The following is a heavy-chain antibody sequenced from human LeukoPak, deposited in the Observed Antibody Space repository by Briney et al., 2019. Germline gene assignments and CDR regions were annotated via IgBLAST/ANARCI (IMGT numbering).Heavy chain of an antibody. J-gene: IGHJ4*02. V-gene: IGHV4-39*01. CDR1: GGSISSSSYY. Sequence: PSETLSLTCTVSGGSISSSSYYWGWLRQPPGKGLEWIGSIYYSGSTYYNPSLKSRVTISVDTSKNQFSLKLSSVTAADTAVYYCARREYSGSFFDYWGQGTLVTVSS. CDR3: ARREYSGSFFDY. CDR2: IYYSGST. D-gene: IGHD1-26*01.